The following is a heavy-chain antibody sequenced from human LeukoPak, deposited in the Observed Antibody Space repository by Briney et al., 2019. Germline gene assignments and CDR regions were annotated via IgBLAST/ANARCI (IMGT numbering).Heavy chain of an antibody. D-gene: IGHD5-18*01. CDR3: ARAVRGYSYGHFDY. J-gene: IGHJ4*02. CDR2: INHSGST. V-gene: IGHV4-34*01. Sequence: KPSETLSLTCAVYGGSFSGYYWSWIRQPPGKGLEWIGEINHSGSTYYNPSLKSRVTISVDTSKNQFSLKLSSVTAADTAVYYCARAVRGYSYGHFDYWGQGTLVTVSS. CDR1: GGSFSGYY.